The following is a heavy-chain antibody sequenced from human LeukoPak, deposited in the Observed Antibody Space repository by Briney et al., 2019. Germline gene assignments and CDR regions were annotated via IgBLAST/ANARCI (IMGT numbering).Heavy chain of an antibody. CDR1: GFSVSSNY. J-gene: IGHJ6*02. CDR2: ITGSGGNT. CDR3: AKAASSSWPSYYYGMDV. Sequence: GGSLRLSCAASGFSVSSNYMSWVRQAPGKGLEWVSVITGSGGNTYYADSVKGRFTISKDNSKNTVYLQMSSLRVDDTAVYYCAKAASSSWPSYYYGMDVWGQGTTVTVSS. V-gene: IGHV3-23*01. D-gene: IGHD6-13*01.